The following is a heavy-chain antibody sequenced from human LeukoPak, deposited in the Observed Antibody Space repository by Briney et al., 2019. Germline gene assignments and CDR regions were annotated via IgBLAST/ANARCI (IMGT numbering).Heavy chain of an antibody. J-gene: IGHJ4*02. D-gene: IGHD1/OR15-1a*01. CDR2: IYYSGST. Sequence: SQTLSLTCTVSGGSISSGGYYWSWIRQHPGKGLEWIGYIYYSGSTYYNPSLKSPVTISVDTSKNQFSLKLSSVTAADTAVYYCARESGEHQAIDYWGQGTLVTVSS. CDR3: ARESGEHQAIDY. V-gene: IGHV4-31*01. CDR1: GGSISSGGYY.